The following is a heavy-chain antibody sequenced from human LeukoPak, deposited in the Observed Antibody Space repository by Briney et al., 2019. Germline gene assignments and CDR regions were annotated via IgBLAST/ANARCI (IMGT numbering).Heavy chain of an antibody. CDR2: IYHSGST. Sequence: SETLSLTCTVSGGSISSSSYYWGWIRQPPGKGLEWIGSIYHSGSTNYNPSLKSRVTISVDKSKNQFSLKLSSVTAADTAVYYCARGPYYYDSSGSDDAFDIWGQGTMVTVSS. CDR1: GGSISSSSYY. J-gene: IGHJ3*02. D-gene: IGHD3-22*01. CDR3: ARGPYYYDSSGSDDAFDI. V-gene: IGHV4-39*07.